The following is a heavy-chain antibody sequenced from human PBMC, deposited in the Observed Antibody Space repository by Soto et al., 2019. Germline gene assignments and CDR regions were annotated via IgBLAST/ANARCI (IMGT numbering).Heavy chain of an antibody. CDR3: ARDGYVYTPLDN. CDR1: GFTLRNYW. J-gene: IGHJ4*02. CDR2: IKEDGGGK. Sequence: EVQLVESGGGSVQPGGSLRLSCATSGFTLRNYWMVWVRQAPGKGLEWVANIKEDGGGKYFGDSVRGRFTVSRDNAKSSLYRKMNTLRAESPEVYYCARDGYVYTPLDNWGQGPLVTVPS. D-gene: IGHD3-16*01. V-gene: IGHV3-7*01.